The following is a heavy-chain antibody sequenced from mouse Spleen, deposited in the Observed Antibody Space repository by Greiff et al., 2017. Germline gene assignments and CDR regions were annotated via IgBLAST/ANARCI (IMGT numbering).Heavy chain of an antibody. J-gene: IGHJ3*01. Sequence: QVQLQQPGTELVKPGASVKLSCKASGYTFTSYWMHWVKQRPGQGLEWIGNINPSNGGTNYNEKFKSKATLTVDKSSSTADMQLSSRTSEDSAVEEGARRDMTLGAYWGQGTLVTVSA. D-gene: IGHD2-3*01. CDR1: GYTFTSYW. CDR3: ARRDMTLGAY. CDR2: INPSNGGT. V-gene: IGHV1-53*01.